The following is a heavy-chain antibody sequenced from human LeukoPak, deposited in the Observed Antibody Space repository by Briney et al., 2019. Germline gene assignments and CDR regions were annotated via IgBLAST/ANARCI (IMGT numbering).Heavy chain of an antibody. V-gene: IGHV3-30*04. CDR1: GFTFSSYA. Sequence: GGSLRLSCAASGFTFSSYAMHWVRQAPGKGLEWVAVISYDGSNKYYADSVKGRFTISRDNSKNTLYLQMNSLRAEDTAVYYCASLTLRWGQGTLVTVSS. CDR3: ASLTLR. J-gene: IGHJ4*02. D-gene: IGHD1-14*01. CDR2: ISYDGSNK.